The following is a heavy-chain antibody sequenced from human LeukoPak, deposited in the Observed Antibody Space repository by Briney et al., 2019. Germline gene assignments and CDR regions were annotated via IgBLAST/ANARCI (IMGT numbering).Heavy chain of an antibody. CDR2: INLNSGVT. CDR3: ARGNYYDSSGYSLRFDY. Sequence: ASVKVSCKASGYTFTDYYMHWVRQAPGQGLEWMGWINLNSGVTNYPQKFQGRVTMTRDTSISTAYMELSRLRSDDTAAYYCARGNYYDSSGYSLRFDYWGQGTLVTVSS. CDR1: GYTFTDYY. J-gene: IGHJ4*02. D-gene: IGHD3-22*01. V-gene: IGHV1-2*02.